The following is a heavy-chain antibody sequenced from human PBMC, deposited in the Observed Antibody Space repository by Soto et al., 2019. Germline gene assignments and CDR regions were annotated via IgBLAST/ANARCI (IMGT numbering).Heavy chain of an antibody. V-gene: IGHV5-51*01. CDR2: IYPGDSDT. D-gene: IGHD3-3*01. CDR1: GGSVSSYW. CDR3: ARHRGFDDFWSGYYPGMDV. J-gene: IGHJ6*02. Sequence: EALKISDEGRGGSVSSYWSGRVRQMPGKGLEWMGIIYPGDSDTRYSPSFQDQVTISADKSISTAYLQWSSLKASDTAMYSCARHRGFDDFWSGYYPGMDVWGQGTTLTVSS.